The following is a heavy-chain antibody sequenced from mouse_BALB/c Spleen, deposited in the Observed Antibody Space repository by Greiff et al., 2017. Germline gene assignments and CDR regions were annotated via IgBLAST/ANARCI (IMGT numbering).Heavy chain of an antibody. J-gene: IGHJ4*01. V-gene: IGHV2-6-7*01. CDR3: ARHGSSYPLDY. CDR2: IWGDGST. D-gene: IGHD1-1*01. CDR1: GFSLTGYG. Sequence: VQLQESGPGLVAPSQSLSITCTVSGFSLTGYGVNWVRQPPGKGLEWLGMIWGDGSTDYNSALKSRLSISKDNSKSQVFLKMNSLQTDDTARYYCARHGSSYPLDYWGQGTSVTVSS.